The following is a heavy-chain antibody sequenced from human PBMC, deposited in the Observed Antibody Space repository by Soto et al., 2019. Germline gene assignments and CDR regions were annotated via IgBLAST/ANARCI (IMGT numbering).Heavy chain of an antibody. D-gene: IGHD2-2*02. CDR2: ISGSGGST. J-gene: IGHJ4*02. CDR3: AKLVKIVVVPAAIDY. Sequence: GGPLRLSCAASGFTFSSYAMSWVRQAPGKGLEWVSAISGSGGSTYYADSVKGRFTISRDNSKNTLYLQMNSLRAEDTAVYYCAKLVKIVVVPAAIDYWGQGTLVTVSS. CDR1: GFTFSSYA. V-gene: IGHV3-23*01.